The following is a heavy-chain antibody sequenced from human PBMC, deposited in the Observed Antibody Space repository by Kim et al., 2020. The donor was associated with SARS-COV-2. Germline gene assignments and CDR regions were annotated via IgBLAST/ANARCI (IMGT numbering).Heavy chain of an antibody. J-gene: IGHJ4*01. CDR2: IYHSGTT. Sequence: SETLSLTCTVSGGSIRDSNFYWGWIRQSPGKGLEWIGDIYHSGTTFYNPSLKSRITMVVDTARNLFSLKLSSVTAADTAVYYCARRGPRKYSYDNTGYYAFEYWGHGHLVTISS. CDR3: ARRGPRKYSYDNTGYYAFEY. D-gene: IGHD3-22*01. V-gene: IGHV4-39*01. CDR1: GGSIRDSNFY.